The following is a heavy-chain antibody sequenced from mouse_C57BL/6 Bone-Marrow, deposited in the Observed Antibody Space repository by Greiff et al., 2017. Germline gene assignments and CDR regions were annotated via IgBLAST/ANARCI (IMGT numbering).Heavy chain of an antibody. D-gene: IGHD2-4*01. J-gene: IGHJ4*01. CDR2: IYPGSGST. V-gene: IGHV1-55*01. CDR1: GYTFTSYW. Sequence: QVQLQQPGAELVKPGASVKMSCKASGYTFTSYWITWVKQRPGQGLEWIGDIYPGSGSTNYNEKFKSKATLTVDTSSSTAYMQLRSLTSEDSAVYYCARETPIYYDYGGYAMDYWGQGTSVTVSS. CDR3: ARETPIYYDYGGYAMDY.